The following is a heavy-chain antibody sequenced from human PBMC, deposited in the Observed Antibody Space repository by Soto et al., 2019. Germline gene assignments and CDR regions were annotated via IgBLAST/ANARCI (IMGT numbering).Heavy chain of an antibody. D-gene: IGHD4-17*01. V-gene: IGHV3-23*01. Sequence: GGSLRLSCAASGFTFSSYAMSWVRQAPGKGLEWVSAISGSGGSTYYADSVKGRFTISRDNSKNTLYLQMNSLRAKDTAVYYCAKEGRYGDKRDYYYYYGMDVWGQGTTVTVSS. CDR2: ISGSGGST. CDR1: GFTFSSYA. J-gene: IGHJ6*02. CDR3: AKEGRYGDKRDYYYYYGMDV.